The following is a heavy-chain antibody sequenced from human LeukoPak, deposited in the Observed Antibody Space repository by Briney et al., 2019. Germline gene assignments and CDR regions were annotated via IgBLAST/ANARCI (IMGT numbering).Heavy chain of an antibody. CDR1: GYTFTAYA. CDR2: INGGSGDT. D-gene: IGHD2-21*01. V-gene: IGHV1-3*01. Sequence: ASVKVSCKTSGYTFTAYALHWVRQAPGQRLEWMGWINGGSGDTKYSQKFQGRVTITRDTSASTAYMELSSLTSEDTAVYYCARGDSIIPPYYWGQGTLVTVSS. CDR3: ARGDSIIPPYY. J-gene: IGHJ4*02.